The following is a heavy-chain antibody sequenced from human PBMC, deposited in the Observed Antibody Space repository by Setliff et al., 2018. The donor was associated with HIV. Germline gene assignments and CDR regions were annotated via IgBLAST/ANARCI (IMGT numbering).Heavy chain of an antibody. J-gene: IGHJ6*03. CDR1: GGSFSGYY. D-gene: IGHD2-8*01. CDR3: ARGARLLTGYADRWDYYYMRI. V-gene: IGHV4-34*01. Sequence: PSETLSLTCAVFGGSFSGYYWSWIRQPPGKGLEWIGEINHSGRTNYNPSLKSRITISVDTSKDQFSLKLSSVTAADTAVYYCARGARLLTGYADRWDYYYMRIWGKGTTVTVSS. CDR2: INHSGRT.